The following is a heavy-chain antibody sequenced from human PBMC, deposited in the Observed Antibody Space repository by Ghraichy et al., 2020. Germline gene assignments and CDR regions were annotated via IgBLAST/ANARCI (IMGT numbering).Heavy chain of an antibody. CDR2: INHSGST. D-gene: IGHD6-6*01. Sequence: SQTLSLTCAVYGGSFSGYYWSWIRQPPGKGLEWIGEINHSGSTNYNPSLKSRVTISVDTSKNQFSLKLSSVTAAATAVYYCARGRRIAARRVYGMDVWGQLTTVTVSS. V-gene: IGHV4-34*01. CDR1: GGSFSGYY. J-gene: IGHJ6*02. CDR3: ARGRRIAARRVYGMDV.